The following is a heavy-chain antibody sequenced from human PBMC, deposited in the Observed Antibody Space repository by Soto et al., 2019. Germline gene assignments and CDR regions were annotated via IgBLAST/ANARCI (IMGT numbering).Heavy chain of an antibody. V-gene: IGHV3-23*01. D-gene: IGHD6-13*01. CDR2: ISGSGGST. CDR3: AKEKYRGGSSLQTCCKFDY. CDR1: GFTFSSYA. Sequence: GGSLRLSCAASGFTFSSYAMSWVRQAPGKGLEWVSAISGSGGSTYYADSVKGRFTISRDNSKNTLYLQMNSLRAEDTAVYYCAKEKYRGGSSLQTCCKFDYWGQGTLVTVSS. J-gene: IGHJ4*02.